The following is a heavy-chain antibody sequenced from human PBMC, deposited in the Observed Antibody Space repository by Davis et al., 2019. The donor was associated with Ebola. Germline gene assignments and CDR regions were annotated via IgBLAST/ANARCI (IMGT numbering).Heavy chain of an antibody. CDR2: IYHSGIT. D-gene: IGHD3-10*01. CDR3: ARDASAGSGPPRYFDL. V-gene: IGHV4-4*02. CDR1: GGSIRSSDW. J-gene: IGHJ2*01. Sequence: MPSETLSLTCAVSGGSIRSSDWWSWVRQPPGKGLEWIGEIYHSGITNYNPSLKSRVTMSLDKSKNQFSLKLSSVTAADTAVYYCARDASAGSGPPRYFDLWGRGTLVTVSS.